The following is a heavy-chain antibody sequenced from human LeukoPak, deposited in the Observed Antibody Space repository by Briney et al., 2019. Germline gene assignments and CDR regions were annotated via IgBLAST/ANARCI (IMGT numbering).Heavy chain of an antibody. V-gene: IGHV5-51*01. CDR2: IYPGDSDT. CDR3: ARTYYYGPGSYLNLDY. D-gene: IGHD3-10*01. CDR1: GYRFTSYW. Sequence: GGALEISCKGSGYRFTSYWIGWVRRMPGKGREGMGIIYPGDSDTRYSPSFQGRVTISADKSISTAYLQWSSLKASDTAMYYCARTYYYGPGSYLNLDYWGQGTLVTVSS. J-gene: IGHJ4*02.